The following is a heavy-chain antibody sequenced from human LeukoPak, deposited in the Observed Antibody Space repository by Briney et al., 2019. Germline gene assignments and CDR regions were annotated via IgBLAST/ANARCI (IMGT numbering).Heavy chain of an antibody. J-gene: IGHJ4*02. D-gene: IGHD3-22*01. V-gene: IGHV3-30-3*01. CDR1: GFTFSSYA. Sequence: GGSLRLSCAASGFTFSSYAMHWVRQAPGKGLEWVAVISYDGSNKYYADSVKGRFTISRDNSKNTLYLQMNSLRAEDTAVYYCARNYYDSSGWEYFDYWGQGTLVTVSS. CDR2: ISYDGSNK. CDR3: ARNYYDSSGWEYFDY.